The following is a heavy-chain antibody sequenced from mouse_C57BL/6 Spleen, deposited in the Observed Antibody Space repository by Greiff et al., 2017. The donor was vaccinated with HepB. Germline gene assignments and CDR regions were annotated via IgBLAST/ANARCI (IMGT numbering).Heavy chain of an antibody. J-gene: IGHJ1*03. CDR2: FYPGSGSI. CDR3: ARDGYYGSSWYIDV. CDR1: GYTFTEYT. D-gene: IGHD1-1*01. Sequence: QVQLQQSGAELVKPGASVKLSCKASGYTFTEYTIHWVKQRSGQGLEWIGGFYPGSGSIKYNEKFKDKATLTVDKSSSTVYMELSSLTSEDSAVYFCARDGYYGSSWYIDVWGKGTTVTVSS. V-gene: IGHV1-62-2*01.